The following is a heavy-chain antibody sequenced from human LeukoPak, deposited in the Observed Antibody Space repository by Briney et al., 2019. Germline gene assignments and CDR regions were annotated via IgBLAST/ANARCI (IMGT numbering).Heavy chain of an antibody. J-gene: IGHJ4*02. CDR2: IYYSGST. CDR1: GGSISSYY. V-gene: IGHV4-59*01. CDR3: ARGAPYYDSSGYSLEFDY. D-gene: IGHD3-22*01. Sequence: SETLSLTCTVSGGSISSYYWSWIRQPPGKGLEWIGYIYYSGSTNYNPSLKSRVTISVDTSKNQFSLKLSSVTAADTAVYYCARGAPYYDSSGYSLEFDYWGQGTLVAVSS.